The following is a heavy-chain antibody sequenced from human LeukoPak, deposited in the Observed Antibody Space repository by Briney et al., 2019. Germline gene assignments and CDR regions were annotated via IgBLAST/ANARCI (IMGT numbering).Heavy chain of an antibody. D-gene: IGHD6-13*01. CDR3: ARDGRIAAAGTPYFQH. V-gene: IGHV1-69*04. CDR1: GGTFSSYG. Sequence: SVKVSCKASGGTFSSYGISWVRQAPGQGLEWMGRIIPILGIANYAQKFQGRVTITADKSTSTAYMELSSLRSEDTAVYYCARDGRIAAAGTPYFQHWGQGTLVTVSS. J-gene: IGHJ1*01. CDR2: IIPILGIA.